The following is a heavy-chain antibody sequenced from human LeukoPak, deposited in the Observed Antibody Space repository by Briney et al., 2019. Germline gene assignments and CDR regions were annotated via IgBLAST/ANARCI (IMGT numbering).Heavy chain of an antibody. V-gene: IGHV3-23*01. CDR2: ITGGGGGT. Sequence: PGGSLRLSCAASGFTFSRYAMIWVRQAPGKGLEWVSAITGGGGGTSYADSVKGRFTVSRDNFKNTLYLQMNSLRAGDTAVYYCAKDPNGDYVGAFDFWGQGTLVTVSS. CDR3: AKDPNGDYVGAFDF. J-gene: IGHJ3*01. D-gene: IGHD4-17*01. CDR1: GFTFSRYA.